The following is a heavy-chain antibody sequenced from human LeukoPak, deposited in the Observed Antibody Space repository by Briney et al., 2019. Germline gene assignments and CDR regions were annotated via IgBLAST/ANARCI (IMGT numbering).Heavy chain of an antibody. CDR1: GFTFSNFW. D-gene: IGHD4-17*01. Sequence: GGSLRLSCAASGFTFSNFWMSWVRQAPGKGLEWVANINKDGSGKYHVDSVEGRFTISRDNSKNSLYLQMNSLRADDTAVYYCARDPDYGDPGPFWDYWGQGTLVTVSS. J-gene: IGHJ4*02. CDR2: INKDGSGK. V-gene: IGHV3-7*01. CDR3: ARDPDYGDPGPFWDY.